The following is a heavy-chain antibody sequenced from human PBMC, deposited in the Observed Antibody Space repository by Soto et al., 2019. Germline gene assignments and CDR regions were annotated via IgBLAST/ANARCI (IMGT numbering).Heavy chain of an antibody. D-gene: IGHD6-19*01. Sequence: GGSLRLSCAASGFTFSSYGMHWVRQAPGKGLEWVAVISYDGSNEYYADSVKGRFTISRDNSKNTLYLQMNSLRAEDTAVYYCARDRKHIAVADYWGQGTLVTVSS. CDR2: ISYDGSNE. J-gene: IGHJ4*02. V-gene: IGHV3-30*03. CDR1: GFTFSSYG. CDR3: ARDRKHIAVADY.